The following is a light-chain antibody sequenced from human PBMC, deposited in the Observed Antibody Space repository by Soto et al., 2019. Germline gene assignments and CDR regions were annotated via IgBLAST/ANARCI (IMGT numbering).Light chain of an antibody. J-gene: IGLJ7*01. Sequence: QSALTQPASVSGSPGLSITISCTGTSSDVGGYNYVSWYQHHPGKAPRLMIFDVSNRPSGVSSRFSGSKSGNAASLTISGLQAEDEADSSCSSQSSSSTLLVFGEGTQLTVL. CDR1: SSDVGGYNY. V-gene: IGLV2-14*03. CDR2: DVS. CDR3: SSQSSSSTLLV.